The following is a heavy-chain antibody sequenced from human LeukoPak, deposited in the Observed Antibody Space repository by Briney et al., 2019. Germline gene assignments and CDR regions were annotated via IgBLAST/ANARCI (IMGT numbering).Heavy chain of an antibody. CDR3: ARDPPAAGQTLNAFDI. CDR1: GDSVSSNSAT. D-gene: IGHD2-15*01. V-gene: IGHV6-1*01. CDR2: TYYRSKWYN. Sequence: SQTLSPTCAISGDSVSSNSATWNWIRQSPSRGLEWLGRTYYRSKWYNDYAVSVKSRVSIKPDTSKNKFSLQLSSVTPEDTAMYFCARDPPAAGQTLNAFDIWGQGKMVTVSS. J-gene: IGHJ3*02.